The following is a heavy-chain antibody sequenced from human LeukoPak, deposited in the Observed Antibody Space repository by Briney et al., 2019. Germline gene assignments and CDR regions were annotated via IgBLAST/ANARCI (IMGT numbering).Heavy chain of an antibody. Sequence: GGSLRLSCAASGFTFSTYWMSWVRQAPGKGLEWVANIKQDGSEKYSLDSVMGRFTISRDNAKNSLYLQMSSLRAEDTAVYYCARCAGPVETDWGQGTLVTVSS. D-gene: IGHD2-21*02. CDR1: GFTFSTYW. J-gene: IGHJ4*02. V-gene: IGHV3-7*03. CDR3: ARCAGPVETD. CDR2: IKQDGSEK.